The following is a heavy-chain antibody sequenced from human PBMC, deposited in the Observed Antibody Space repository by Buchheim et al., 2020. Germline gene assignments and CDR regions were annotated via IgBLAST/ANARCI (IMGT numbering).Heavy chain of an antibody. J-gene: IGHJ5*02. CDR1: GDSVTTSY. D-gene: IGHD3-10*01. Sequence: QVQLEESGPGLVKPSETVSLTCTVSGDSVTTSYWNWLRLAPGQGLEWIGYVHHNGDAKYKVSLLSRVSISLDTSRNSFFLQLTSVTAADTAIYFCARDNNRDSGGLGRLDPWGQG. V-gene: IGHV4-59*02. CDR2: VHHNGDA. CDR3: ARDNNRDSGGLGRLDP.